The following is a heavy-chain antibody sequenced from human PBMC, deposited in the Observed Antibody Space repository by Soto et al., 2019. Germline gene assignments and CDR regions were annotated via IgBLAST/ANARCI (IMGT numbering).Heavy chain of an antibody. D-gene: IGHD6-19*01. CDR1: GFTVSSNY. CDR3: ARGRIAVAGRGVAFDI. Sequence: PGGSLRLSCAASGFTVSSNYMSWVRQAPGKGLEWVSVIYSGGSTYYADSVKGRFTISRDNSKNTLYLQMNSLRAEDTAVYYCARGRIAVAGRGVAFDIWGQGTMVTVSS. CDR2: IYSGGST. V-gene: IGHV3-66*01. J-gene: IGHJ3*02.